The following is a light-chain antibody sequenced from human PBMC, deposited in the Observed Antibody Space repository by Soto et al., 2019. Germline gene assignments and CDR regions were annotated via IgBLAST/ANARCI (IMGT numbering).Light chain of an antibody. Sequence: QSALTQPPSVSGAPGQRVTISCTGSSSNIGARYDVHWYQCLPGTAPKPLIYGNINRPSGVPDRFSGSKSGTSASLAITGLQADDEADYYCQSYDRSLSSPIFGGGTKLTVL. J-gene: IGLJ2*01. CDR3: QSYDRSLSSPI. CDR1: SSNIGARYD. CDR2: GNI. V-gene: IGLV1-40*01.